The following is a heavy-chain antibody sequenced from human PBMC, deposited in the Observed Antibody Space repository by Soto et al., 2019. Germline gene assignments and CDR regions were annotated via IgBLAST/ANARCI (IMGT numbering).Heavy chain of an antibody. CDR2: ISGSGGDT. V-gene: IGHV3-23*01. D-gene: IGHD2-15*01. Sequence: VQLLESGGGLVQPGGSLRLSCAPSGFIFSNYAMSWVRQARGKGLEWVSAISGSGGDTYYTESVKGRFTISRDNFKNTLYLPMNSLSAEDTDVYYCAKDTGRGGGSVFDYWGQGTLVTVSS. CDR3: AKDTGRGGGSVFDY. CDR1: GFIFSNYA. J-gene: IGHJ4*02.